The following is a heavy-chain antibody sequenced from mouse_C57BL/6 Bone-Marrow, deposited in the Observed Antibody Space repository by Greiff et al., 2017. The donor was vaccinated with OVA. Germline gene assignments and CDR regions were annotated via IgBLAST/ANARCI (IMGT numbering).Heavy chain of an antibody. CDR2: IWWDDDT. J-gene: IGHJ3*01. CDR1: GFSLSTFGMG. CDR3: ARNYYGSSFAWFAY. Sequence: VKLMESGPGILQPSQTLSLTCSFSGFSLSTFGMGVGWIRQPSGKGLEWLAHIWWDDDTYYTPALKSRLTISKDTSKNQVFLKIANVDTADTATYYCARNYYGSSFAWFAYWGQGTLVTVSA. V-gene: IGHV8-8*01. D-gene: IGHD1-1*01.